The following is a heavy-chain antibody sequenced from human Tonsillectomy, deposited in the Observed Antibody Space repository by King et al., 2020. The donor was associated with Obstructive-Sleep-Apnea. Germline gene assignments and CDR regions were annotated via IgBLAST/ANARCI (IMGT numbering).Heavy chain of an antibody. CDR2: ISYDGSYK. CDR3: AREEDYGGSLGDLDY. CDR1: GFTFSSSS. Sequence: VQSGRSLRLSCAASGFTFSSSSMHWVRQAPGKGLEWVAVISYDGSYKYYADSVEGRFTISRDNSKNTLYLQMNSLRAEDTAVYCCAREEDYGGSLGDLDYWGQGTLVTVAS. D-gene: IGHD4-23*01. V-gene: IGHV3-30*04. J-gene: IGHJ4*02.